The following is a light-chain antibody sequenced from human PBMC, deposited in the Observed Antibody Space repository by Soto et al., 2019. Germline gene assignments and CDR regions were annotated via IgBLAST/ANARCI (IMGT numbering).Light chain of an antibody. CDR3: QQSYITPYT. CDR1: QSISTY. CDR2: GAS. V-gene: IGKV1-39*01. J-gene: IGKJ2*01. Sequence: DIQMTQSPSSLSASVGDRVTITCRASQSISTYLNWYQKKPGEPPKLLIFGASSLQGGVPSRFSGRRSGTDFTLTIRSLQPEDVATYDCQQSYITPYTFGQGPKLEIK.